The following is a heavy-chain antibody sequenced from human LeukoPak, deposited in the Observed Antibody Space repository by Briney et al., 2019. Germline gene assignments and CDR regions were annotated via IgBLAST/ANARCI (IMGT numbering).Heavy chain of an antibody. D-gene: IGHD4-23*01. CDR3: AKGNTGHSSSPCDY. CDR2: ISAGSTNT. V-gene: IGHV3-23*01. CDR1: GFTYNNYA. Sequence: GGSLRLSCAASGFTYNNYARTWVRQAPEKGLEWVSVISAGSTNTYYADSVKGRFTISRDDSNSILYLQMNSLRAEDTATYYCAKGNTGHSSSPCDYWGQGTLVTVSS. J-gene: IGHJ4*02.